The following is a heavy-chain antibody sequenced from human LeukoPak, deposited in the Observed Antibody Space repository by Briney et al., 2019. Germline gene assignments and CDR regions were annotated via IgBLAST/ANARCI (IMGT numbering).Heavy chain of an antibody. V-gene: IGHV3-7*01. CDR2: IKQDGSEK. CDR3: ARVGYYYYYYMDV. J-gene: IGHJ6*03. CDR1: GFTFSSYW. Sequence: GGSLRLSCAASGFTFSSYWMSWVRQAPGKGLEWVANIKQDGSEKYYVDSVKGRFTISRDNAKNSLYLQMNSLRAEDTAVYYCARVGYYYYYYMDVWGKGTTVTVSS.